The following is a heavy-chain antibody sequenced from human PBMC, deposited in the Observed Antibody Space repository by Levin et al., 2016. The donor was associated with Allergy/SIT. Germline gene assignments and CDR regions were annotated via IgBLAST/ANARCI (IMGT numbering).Heavy chain of an antibody. Sequence: WIRQPPGKGLEWVSAISGSGGSTYYADSVKGRFTISRDNSKNTLYLQMNSLRAEDTAVYYCAKPLPTSPPIFGVVMRHYYYYYGMDVWGQGTTVTVSS. CDR3: AKPLPTSPPIFGVVMRHYYYYYGMDV. J-gene: IGHJ6*02. CDR2: ISGSGGST. V-gene: IGHV3-23*01. D-gene: IGHD3-3*01.